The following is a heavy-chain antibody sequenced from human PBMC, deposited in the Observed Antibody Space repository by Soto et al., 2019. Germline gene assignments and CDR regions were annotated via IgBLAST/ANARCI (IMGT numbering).Heavy chain of an antibody. V-gene: IGHV3-11*01. CDR2: ISEDDIAT. D-gene: IGHD3-3*01. CDR1: GFTFSDFY. CDR3: AREAPYYDFWGGQSTVLDY. J-gene: IGHJ4*02. Sequence: QVQVVESGGGLVKTGGSLRLSCAVSGFTFSDFYMSWIRQAPGKGLEWVASISEDDIATDYADSVKGRFTISRDNAKNSLYLQMNSLRAEDTAVYYCAREAPYYDFWGGQSTVLDYWGQGTLVPVSS.